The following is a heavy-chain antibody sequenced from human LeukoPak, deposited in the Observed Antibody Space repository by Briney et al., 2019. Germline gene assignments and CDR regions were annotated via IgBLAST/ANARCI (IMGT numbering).Heavy chain of an antibody. J-gene: IGHJ4*02. Sequence: GGSLRLSCAASGFTFSKACMTWVRQAPGKGLEWVSAISGTGRTTYYADSVKGRFTISRDNPKNTLYLQMNSLRDEDAAIYYCAKGTTGGYGDYGYFDYWGQGTLVTVSS. D-gene: IGHD4-17*01. CDR2: ISGTGRTT. V-gene: IGHV3-23*01. CDR3: AKGTTGGYGDYGYFDY. CDR1: GFTFSKAC.